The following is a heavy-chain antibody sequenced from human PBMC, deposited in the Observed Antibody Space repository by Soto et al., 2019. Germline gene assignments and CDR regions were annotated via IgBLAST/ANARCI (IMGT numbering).Heavy chain of an antibody. CDR1: GFTFDDYA. CDR3: ARDSIAAAGATNWFDP. Sequence: EVQLVESGGGLVQPGRSLRLSCAASGFTFDDYAMHWVRQAPGKGLEWVSGISWNSGSIGYADSVKGRFTISRDNAKNSLYLQMNSLRAEDTALYYCARDSIAAAGATNWFDPWGQGTLVTVSS. CDR2: ISWNSGSI. J-gene: IGHJ5*02. V-gene: IGHV3-9*01. D-gene: IGHD6-13*01.